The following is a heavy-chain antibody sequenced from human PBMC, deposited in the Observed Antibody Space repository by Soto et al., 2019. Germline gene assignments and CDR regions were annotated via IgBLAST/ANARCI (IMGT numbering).Heavy chain of an antibody. CDR1: GFTFDDYA. Sequence: DVQLVESGGGLVQPGRSLRLSCAASGFTFDDYAMHWVRQVPGKGLEWVSGISWKSGNIGYADSVKGRFTISRDNAKNSLYLEMNSLRAEDTALYYCAKDRSPWNYKTFDIWGQGTMVTVSS. CDR3: AKDRSPWNYKTFDI. V-gene: IGHV3-9*01. D-gene: IGHD1-7*01. J-gene: IGHJ3*02. CDR2: ISWKSGNI.